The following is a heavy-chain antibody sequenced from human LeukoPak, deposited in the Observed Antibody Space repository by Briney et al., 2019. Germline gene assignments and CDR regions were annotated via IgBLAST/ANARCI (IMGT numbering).Heavy chain of an antibody. CDR1: RFTFSNYW. CDR2: INQDGSKK. CDR3: AKWGPHCVGDYCPALDS. Sequence: GGSLRLSCVASRFTFSNYWMSWVRQAPGKGLEWVANINQDGSKKPYADSMKGRFTISRDNAKESMYLQLNSLRADDTAVYYCAKWGPHCVGDYCPALDSWGQGTLVTVSS. J-gene: IGHJ4*02. D-gene: IGHD2-21*02. V-gene: IGHV3-7*01.